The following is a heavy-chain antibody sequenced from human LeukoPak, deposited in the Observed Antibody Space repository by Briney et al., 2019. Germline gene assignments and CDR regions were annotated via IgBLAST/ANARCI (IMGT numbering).Heavy chain of an antibody. CDR1: GYTFTSYG. D-gene: IGHD4-17*01. CDR2: ISAYNGNT. CDR3: ARDAVPWGLRNPNAFDI. V-gene: IGHV1-18*01. J-gene: IGHJ3*02. Sequence: GASVKVSCKASGYTFTSYGISWVRQAPGRGLEWMGWISAYNGNTNYAQKLQGRVTMTTDTSTSTAYMELRSLRSDDTAVYYCARDAVPWGLRNPNAFDIWGQGTMVTVSS.